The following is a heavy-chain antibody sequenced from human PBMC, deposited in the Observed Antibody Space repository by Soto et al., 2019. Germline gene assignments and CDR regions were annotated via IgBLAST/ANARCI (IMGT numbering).Heavy chain of an antibody. D-gene: IGHD1-7*01. V-gene: IGHV3-15*07. Sequence: GGSLRLSCAASGFTFSNAWMNWVRQAPGKGLEWVGRIKSKTDGGTTDYAAPVKGRFTISRDDSKNTLYLQMNSLKTEDTAVYYCTTAQPITGTNDLENPYYYYYYGMDVWGQGTTVTVSS. CDR1: GFTFSNAW. J-gene: IGHJ6*02. CDR3: TTAQPITGTNDLENPYYYYYYGMDV. CDR2: IKSKTDGGTT.